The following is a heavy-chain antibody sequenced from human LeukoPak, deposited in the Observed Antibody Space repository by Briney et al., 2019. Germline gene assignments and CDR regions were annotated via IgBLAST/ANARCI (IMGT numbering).Heavy chain of an antibody. J-gene: IGHJ5*01. CDR3: ARTGYSSSWFDY. V-gene: IGHV4-34*01. Sequence: SSETLSLTCAVYGGSFSGYYWSWLRQPPGKGLEWIGEINHSGSTNYNPSLKSRVTISVDTSKNQFSLKLSSLTAADTAVYYCARTGYSSSWFDYWGQGTLVTVSS. CDR1: GGSFSGYY. CDR2: INHSGST. D-gene: IGHD6-13*01.